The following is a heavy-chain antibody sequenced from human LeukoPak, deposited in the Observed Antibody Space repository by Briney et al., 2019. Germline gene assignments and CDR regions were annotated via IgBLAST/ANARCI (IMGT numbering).Heavy chain of an antibody. J-gene: IGHJ4*02. D-gene: IGHD3-16*02. Sequence: SETLSLTCAVYGGSFSGYYWSWIRQPPGKGLEWIGEINHSGSTNYNLSLKSRVTISVDTSKNQFSLKLSSVTAADTAVYYCAREAGSYYDYVWGSYRQYYFDYWGQGTLVTVSS. V-gene: IGHV4-34*01. CDR3: AREAGSYYDYVWGSYRQYYFDY. CDR2: INHSGST. CDR1: GGSFSGYY.